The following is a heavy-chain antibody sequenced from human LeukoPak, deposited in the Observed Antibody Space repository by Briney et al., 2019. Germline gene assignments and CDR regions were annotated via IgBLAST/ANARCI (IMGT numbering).Heavy chain of an antibody. J-gene: IGHJ4*02. V-gene: IGHV3-21*01. Sequence: VGSLRLSCAASGFTFDDYGMSWVRQAPGKGLEWVSSISSSSSYIYYADSVKGRFTISRDNAKNSLYLQMNSLRAEDTAVYYCARERMTDCSSTSCYIAFFDYWGQGTLVTVSS. CDR2: ISSSSSYI. CDR3: ARERMTDCSSTSCYIAFFDY. CDR1: GFTFDDYG. D-gene: IGHD2-2*02.